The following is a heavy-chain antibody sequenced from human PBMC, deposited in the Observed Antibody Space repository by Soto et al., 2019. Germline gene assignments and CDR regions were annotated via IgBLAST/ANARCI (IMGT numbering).Heavy chain of an antibody. D-gene: IGHD6-19*01. J-gene: IGHJ4*02. CDR1: GVSVSSGSHY. V-gene: IGHV4-61*01. CDR3: ARDPLGYSSSHFFDN. Sequence: SETLSLTCSVSGVSVSSGSHYWSWIRQSPGKGLEWIGFIYYSGSTNYNPSLKSRVTISVDTSKNQFSLKVTSVTAADTAVYFCARDPLGYSSSHFFDNWGQGTLVTVSS. CDR2: IYYSGST.